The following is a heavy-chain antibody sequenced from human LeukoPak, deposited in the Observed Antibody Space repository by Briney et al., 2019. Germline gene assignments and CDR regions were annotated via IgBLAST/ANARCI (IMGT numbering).Heavy chain of an antibody. Sequence: ASVTVSFPATGYTFTNYYVHWVRPAPGQGLEWMGWMNPNSGVTKSAQQFQGRVTMTRDTSISTAYMEVSRLRSDDTAVYYCASERLNNAFDIWGQGTMVTVSS. D-gene: IGHD2-8*01. J-gene: IGHJ3*02. CDR1: GYTFTNYY. CDR2: MNPNSGVT. CDR3: ASERLNNAFDI. V-gene: IGHV1-2*02.